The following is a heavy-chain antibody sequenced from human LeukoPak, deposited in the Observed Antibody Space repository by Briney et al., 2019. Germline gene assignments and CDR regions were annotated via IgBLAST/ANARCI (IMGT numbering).Heavy chain of an antibody. CDR3: ATESWIQGEDY. D-gene: IGHD5-18*01. CDR2: IYTSGTP. CDR1: GGSISSYY. Sequence: SETLSLTCTVSGGSISSYYWSWIRQPAGKGLEWIGRIYTSGTPYYNPSLKSRVTISVDTSKNQFSLKLTSVTAADTAVYYCATESWIQGEDYWGQGTLVTVSS. V-gene: IGHV4-4*07. J-gene: IGHJ4*02.